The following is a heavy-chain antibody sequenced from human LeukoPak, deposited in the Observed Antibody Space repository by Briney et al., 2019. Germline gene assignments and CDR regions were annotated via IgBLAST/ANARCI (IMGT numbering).Heavy chain of an antibody. J-gene: IGHJ4*02. Sequence: GGSLRLSCAASGFTFSSYAMSWVRQPPGKGLEWVSAISGSGGSTYYADSVKGRFTISRDNSKNTLYLQMNSLRAEDTAVYYCAKDPPKLLWFGELNFDYWSQGTLVTVSS. CDR2: ISGSGGST. V-gene: IGHV3-23*01. CDR3: AKDPPKLLWFGELNFDY. D-gene: IGHD3-10*01. CDR1: GFTFSSYA.